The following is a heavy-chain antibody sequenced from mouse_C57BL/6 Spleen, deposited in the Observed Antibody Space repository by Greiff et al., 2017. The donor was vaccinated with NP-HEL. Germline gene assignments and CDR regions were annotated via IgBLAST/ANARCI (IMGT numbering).Heavy chain of an antibody. V-gene: IGHV5-17*01. J-gene: IGHJ2*01. D-gene: IGHD1-1*01. CDR3: ARNVIYFDY. CDR2: ISSGSSTI. Sequence: DVKLVESGGGLVKPGGSLKLSCAASGFTFSDYGMHWVRQAPETGLEWVAYISSGSSTIYYADTVKGRFTISRDNAKNTLFLQMTSLRSEDTAMYYCARNVIYFDYWGQGTTLTVSS. CDR1: GFTFSDYG.